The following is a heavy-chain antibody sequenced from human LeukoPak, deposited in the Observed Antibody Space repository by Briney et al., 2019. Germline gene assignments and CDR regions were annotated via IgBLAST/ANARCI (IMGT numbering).Heavy chain of an antibody. D-gene: IGHD2-2*01. CDR1: GGSISSYY. CDR2: IYYSGST. J-gene: IGHJ4*02. V-gene: IGHV4-59*08. CDR3: ARQGSSAWHYFDQ. Sequence: SETLSLTCTVSGGSISSYYWSWIRQPPGEGLEWIGYIYYSGSTNYNPSLKSRVTISVDTSKDQFSLKLSSVTAADTAVYYCARQGSSAWHYFDQRGQGTLVTVPS.